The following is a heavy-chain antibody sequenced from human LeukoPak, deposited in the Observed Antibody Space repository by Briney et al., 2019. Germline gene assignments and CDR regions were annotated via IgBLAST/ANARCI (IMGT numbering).Heavy chain of an antibody. CDR3: ASEIIFGSFDY. V-gene: IGHV3-7*01. D-gene: IGHD3-3*01. J-gene: IGHJ4*02. CDR2: IKQDGSEK. Sequence: PGGSLRLSCVASGFTFSDYWMTWVRQAPGKGLEWVANIKQDGSEKFCVDSVKGRFTISRDNAKNSLYLQMNSLRAEDTAVYYCASEIIFGSFDYWGQGTLVTVSS. CDR1: GFTFSDYW.